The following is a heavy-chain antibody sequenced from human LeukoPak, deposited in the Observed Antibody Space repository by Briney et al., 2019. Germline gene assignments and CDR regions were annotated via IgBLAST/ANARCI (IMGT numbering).Heavy chain of an antibody. CDR1: GYTFTVYY. D-gene: IGHD3-9*01. Sequence: ASVKLSCTASGYTFTVYYMHWVRQAPGQGLELMGWINPNSGGTNYAQKFQGRVTMTRDTSISTAYMELSRLRSDDTAVYYCATEKILRYFDWLPIDYFDYWGQGTLVTVSS. CDR3: ATEKILRYFDWLPIDYFDY. J-gene: IGHJ4*02. V-gene: IGHV1-2*02. CDR2: INPNSGGT.